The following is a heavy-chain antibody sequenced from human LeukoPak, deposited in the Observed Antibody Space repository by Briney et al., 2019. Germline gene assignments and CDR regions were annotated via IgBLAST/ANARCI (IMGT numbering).Heavy chain of an antibody. CDR3: ARLLPMGGSGWYYFDY. D-gene: IGHD6-19*01. CDR1: GGSISSYY. CDR2: IYYSGST. V-gene: IGHV4-59*08. Sequence: PSETLSLTCTVSGGSISSYYWSWIRQPSGKGLEWIGYIYYSGSTNYNPSLKSRVTISVDTSKNQFSLKLSSVTAADTAVYYCARLLPMGGSGWYYFDYWGQGTLVTVSS. J-gene: IGHJ4*02.